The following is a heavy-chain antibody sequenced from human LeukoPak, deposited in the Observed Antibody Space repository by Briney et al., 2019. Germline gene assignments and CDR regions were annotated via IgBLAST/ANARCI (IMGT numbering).Heavy chain of an antibody. CDR1: GFTFSSYS. D-gene: IGHD1-26*01. CDR2: ISSSSSYI. J-gene: IGHJ6*03. Sequence: PGGSLRLSCAASGFTFSSYSMNWVRQAPGKGLEWVSSISSSSSYIYYADSVKGRFTISRDNAKNSLYLQMNSLRADDTAVYYCTRVRGAGLQYYYMDVWGKGTTVTVS. CDR3: TRVRGAGLQYYYMDV. V-gene: IGHV3-21*01.